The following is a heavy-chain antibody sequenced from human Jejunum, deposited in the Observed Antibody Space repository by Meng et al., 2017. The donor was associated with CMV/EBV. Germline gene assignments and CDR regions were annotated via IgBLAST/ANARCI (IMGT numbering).Heavy chain of an antibody. CDR2: IYKSGGT. V-gene: IGHV4-39*07. J-gene: IGHJ4*02. CDR1: GGSISSSYPH. CDR3: ARDQVAGTLLGKFDY. Sequence: ESARGTDNPWGTLPPTVMISGGSISSSYPHWGWIRQSPGKGLEWIASIYKSGGTTKNPTLRSRVTMSVDTSKNQFSLKMTSVTAADTAVYYCARDQVAGTLLGKFDYWGQGTLVTVSS. D-gene: IGHD3-10*01.